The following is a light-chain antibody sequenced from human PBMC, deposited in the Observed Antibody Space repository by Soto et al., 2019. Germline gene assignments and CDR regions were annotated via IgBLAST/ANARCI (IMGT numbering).Light chain of an antibody. Sequence: ILVTQSPVTLAVSPGERAVLSCRASQSVSTSLAWYQHKPGQAPRLFIYDASKRAPGIPARFSGSGSGTDFTPTTSSLEPEDFAVYYCQVRDVWPSFGQGTKV. V-gene: IGKV3-11*01. CDR3: QVRDVWPS. J-gene: IGKJ1*01. CDR2: DAS. CDR1: QSVSTS.